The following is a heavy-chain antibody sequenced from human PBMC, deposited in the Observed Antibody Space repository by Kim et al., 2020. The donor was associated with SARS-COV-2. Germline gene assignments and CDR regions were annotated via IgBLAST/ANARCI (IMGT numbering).Heavy chain of an antibody. D-gene: IGHD2-8*01. CDR3: ARGVYPGDYGMDV. J-gene: IGHJ6*02. V-gene: IGHV3-11*06. CDR1: GFTFSDYY. Sequence: GGSLRLSCAASGFTFSDYYMIWIRQAPGRGLEWLSYISGSSTYTNSADSVKARFTISRDNAKNSLYLQMHSLRVEDTGVYFCARGVYPGDYGMDVWGQG. CDR2: ISGSSTYT.